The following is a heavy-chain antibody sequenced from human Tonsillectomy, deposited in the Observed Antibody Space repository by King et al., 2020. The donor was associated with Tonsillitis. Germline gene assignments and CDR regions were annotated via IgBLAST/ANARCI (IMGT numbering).Heavy chain of an antibody. J-gene: IGHJ4*02. D-gene: IGHD1-26*01. Sequence: VQLVESGADVKKPGSSVKVSCTASGGTFSNNGITWVRQAPGQGLEWMGTIIPIFATTNYAPKFQGRVTISADASTTTAYMELSSLQSEDTAIYYCARVKGVSGSYYGFDFWGQGSLVTVSS. CDR2: IIPIFATT. CDR1: GGTFSNNG. V-gene: IGHV1-69*18. CDR3: ARVKGVSGSYYGFDF.